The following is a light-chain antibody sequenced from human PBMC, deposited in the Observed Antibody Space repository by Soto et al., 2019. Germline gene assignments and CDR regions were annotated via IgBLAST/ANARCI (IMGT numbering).Light chain of an antibody. Sequence: QLVLTQSPSASASLGASVKLTCTLSSGHSSYAIAWHQQQPDKGPRYLMKLNSDGSHTKGDGIPHRFSGSSSGAERYLTISSLQSEDEADYYCETWGTGIWVFGGGTQLTVL. CDR2: LNSDGSH. CDR3: ETWGTGIWV. V-gene: IGLV4-69*01. J-gene: IGLJ3*02. CDR1: SGHSSYA.